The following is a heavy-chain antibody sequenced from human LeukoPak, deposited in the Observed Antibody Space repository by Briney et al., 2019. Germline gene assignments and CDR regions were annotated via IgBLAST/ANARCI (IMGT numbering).Heavy chain of an antibody. V-gene: IGHV3-30*18. CDR3: AKTTGGWPRFFDH. CDR1: GYPFSGSD. J-gene: IGHJ4*02. CDR2: VSHEGSSK. Sequence: SGGSLRLSCAASGYPFSGSDIHWVRQAPGTGLEWVAFVSHEGSSKFYAESVKGRFGISRDNSKSTTYLQMNGLRADDTAVYYCAKTTGGWPRFFDHWGQGTLVAVSS. D-gene: IGHD6-19*01.